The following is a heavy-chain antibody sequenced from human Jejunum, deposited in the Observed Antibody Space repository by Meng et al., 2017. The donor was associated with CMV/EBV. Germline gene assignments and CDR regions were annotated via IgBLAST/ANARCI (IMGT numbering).Heavy chain of an antibody. V-gene: IGHV1-46*01. D-gene: IGHD3-3*01. CDR3: ARVIGQFSGPDFWSGYFDY. Sequence: YIFWVRQAPGQGLEWVGMINPSGGSRSYAPKFQGRVTVTSDTSTSTVYMELSSLRSEDTAVFYCARVIGQFSGPDFWSGYFDYWGQGALVTVSS. J-gene: IGHJ4*02. CDR1: Y. CDR2: INPSGGSR.